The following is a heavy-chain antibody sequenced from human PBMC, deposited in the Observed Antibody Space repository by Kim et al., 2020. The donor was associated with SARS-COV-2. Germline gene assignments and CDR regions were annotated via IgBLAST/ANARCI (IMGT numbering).Heavy chain of an antibody. CDR2: IRSKAYGGTT. CDR3: TRAWYGDDAFDI. Sequence: GGSLRLSCTASGFTFGDYAMSWVRQAPGKGLEWVGFIRSKAYGGTTEYAASVKGRFTISRDDSKSIAYLQMNSLKTEDTAVYYCTRAWYGDDAFDIWGQGKMVTVS. J-gene: IGHJ3*02. CDR1: GFTFGDYA. D-gene: IGHD3-10*01. V-gene: IGHV3-49*04.